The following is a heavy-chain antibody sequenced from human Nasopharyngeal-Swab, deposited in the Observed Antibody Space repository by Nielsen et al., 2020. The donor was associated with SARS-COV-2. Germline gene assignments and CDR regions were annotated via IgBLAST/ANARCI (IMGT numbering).Heavy chain of an antibody. Sequence: VRQMPGKGLEWMGIIYPGDSDTRYSPSFQGQVTISADKSISTAYLQWSSLKASDTAMYYCARPPSPPLRSGAYYYYYGMDVWGQGTTVTVSS. D-gene: IGHD3-3*01. V-gene: IGHV5-51*01. J-gene: IGHJ6*02. CDR3: ARPPSPPLRSGAYYYYYGMDV. CDR2: IYPGDSDT.